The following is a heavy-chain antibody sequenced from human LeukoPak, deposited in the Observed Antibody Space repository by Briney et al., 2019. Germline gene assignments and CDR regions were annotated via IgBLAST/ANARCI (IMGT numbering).Heavy chain of an antibody. Sequence: GESLKISCKGSGYSFTSYWIGWVRQMPGKGLEWMGIIYPGDSDTRYSPSFQGQVTISADKSISAAYLQWSSLKASDTAMYYCARQQSAYSGSPESAFDIWGQGTMVTVSS. CDR2: IYPGDSDT. CDR1: GYSFTSYW. D-gene: IGHD1-26*01. V-gene: IGHV5-51*01. J-gene: IGHJ3*02. CDR3: ARQQSAYSGSPESAFDI.